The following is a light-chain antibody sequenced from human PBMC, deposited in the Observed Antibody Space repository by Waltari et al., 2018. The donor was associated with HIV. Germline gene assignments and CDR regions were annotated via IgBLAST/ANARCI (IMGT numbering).Light chain of an antibody. CDR3: QSTDSTGISVI. J-gene: IGLJ2*01. CDR1: TLSKHY. V-gene: IGLV3-25*03. Sequence: SYGLTQPPSVSLSPGQTARITCSAETLSKHYAYWYQQKPGQAPVVVIDKDRERPSGISERFSGSSSGTIVTLTVTGVQAEDEADYYCQSTDSTGISVIFGGGTKLTVL. CDR2: KDR.